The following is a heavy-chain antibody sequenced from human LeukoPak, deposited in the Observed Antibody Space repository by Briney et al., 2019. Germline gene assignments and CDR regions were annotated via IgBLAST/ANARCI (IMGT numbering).Heavy chain of an antibody. CDR1: GGSISDHY. V-gene: IGHV4-59*11. D-gene: IGHD3-22*01. CDR2: ISYSGRT. CDR3: ARVFSDSSGYPFDN. J-gene: IGHJ4*02. Sequence: PSETLSLTCIVSGGSISDHYWSWIPQPPGKGLDWIGHISYSGRTNYNPSLKSRVTISLDTSRNQFSLKLTSVTAADTAVYYCARVFSDSSGYPFDNWSQGTLVTVSS.